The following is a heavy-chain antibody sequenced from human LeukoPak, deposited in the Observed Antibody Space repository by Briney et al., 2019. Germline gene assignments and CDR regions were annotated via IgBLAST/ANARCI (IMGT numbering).Heavy chain of an antibody. V-gene: IGHV1-8*01. Sequence: ASVKVSCKASGHSFSSYEINWVRQASGQGLEWMGWMKPNSGNTEYAQKFQGRVTMSRNTSINTAYMELSSLRSDDTAVYYCARPGAAAGFGHWGQGPWSPSPQ. CDR3: ARPGAAAGFGH. CDR1: GHSFSSYE. CDR2: MKPNSGNT. D-gene: IGHD6-13*01. J-gene: IGHJ1*01.